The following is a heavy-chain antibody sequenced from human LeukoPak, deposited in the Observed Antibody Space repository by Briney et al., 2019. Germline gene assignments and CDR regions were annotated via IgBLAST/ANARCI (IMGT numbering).Heavy chain of an antibody. CDR3: ARSPRFGEFNS. J-gene: IGHJ4*02. D-gene: IGHD3-10*02. Sequence: GGSLRLSCAASGFTFSSYAMSWVRQAPGKGLEWVSAISDSGGSTYYADSVKGRFTISRDNAKTSLYLQMNSLRPEDTAVYYCARSPRFGEFNSWGQGTLVTVSS. CDR2: ISDSGGST. V-gene: IGHV3-23*01. CDR1: GFTFSSYA.